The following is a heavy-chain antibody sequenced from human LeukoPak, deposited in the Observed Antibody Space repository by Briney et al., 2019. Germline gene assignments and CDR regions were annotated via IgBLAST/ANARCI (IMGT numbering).Heavy chain of an antibody. CDR1: GGSFSGYY. D-gene: IGHD3-9*01. CDR3: ATGIGVILTQLDY. V-gene: IGHV4-34*01. CDR2: IYYSGST. J-gene: IGHJ4*02. Sequence: PSETESLTCAVYGGSFSGYYWGWVRQPPGKGLEWIGSIYYSGSTYYNPSLKSRVTISVDTSKNQFSLKLSSVTAADTAVYYCATGIGVILTQLDYWGQGTLVTVSS.